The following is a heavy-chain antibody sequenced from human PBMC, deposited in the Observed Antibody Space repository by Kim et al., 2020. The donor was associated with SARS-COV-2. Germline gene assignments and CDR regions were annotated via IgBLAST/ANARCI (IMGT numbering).Heavy chain of an antibody. CDR1: GGSISSYY. CDR2: IYTSGST. CDR3: ARDPPIVVVTGGYGMDV. J-gene: IGHJ6*02. Sequence: SETLSLTCTVSGGSISSYYWSWIRQPAGKGLEWIGRIYTSGSTNYNPSLKSRVTMSVDTSKNQFSLKLSSVTAADTAVYYCARDPPIVVVTGGYGMDVWGQGTTVTVSS. D-gene: IGHD3-22*01. V-gene: IGHV4-4*07.